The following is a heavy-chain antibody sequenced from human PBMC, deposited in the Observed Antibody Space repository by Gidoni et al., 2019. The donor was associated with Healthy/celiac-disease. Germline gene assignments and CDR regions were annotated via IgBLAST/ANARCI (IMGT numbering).Heavy chain of an antibody. D-gene: IGHD3-22*01. CDR3: AKAEGMIVVGPFAFDI. Sequence: EVQLLESGGGLVQHGGSLRLSCASSGFTFSSYAMRWGLQAPGTGLGWVSAISGSGGSTYYADSVQGRFTISRDNSKNLLYLQMNSLRAEVTAVYYCAKAEGMIVVGPFAFDIWGQGTMVTVSS. V-gene: IGHV3-23*01. CDR2: ISGSGGST. J-gene: IGHJ3*02. CDR1: GFTFSSYA.